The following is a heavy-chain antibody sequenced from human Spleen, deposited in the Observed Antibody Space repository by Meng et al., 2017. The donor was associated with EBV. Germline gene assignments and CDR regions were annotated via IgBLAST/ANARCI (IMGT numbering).Heavy chain of an antibody. Sequence: QPRDGGPGPVKPSGTLSPTVRFPGYYISCFSFWGWVRQPTGRGLDWIGSVHYTGSTYYSPSLKSRVTVSVDTCKNQFSLRLTSVTAADTAVYYCARPFPSWQSPRLDPFGAWGQGTLVTVSS. CDR1: GYYISCFSF. CDR3: ARPFPSWQSPRLDPFGA. CDR2: VHYTGST. D-gene: IGHD6-19*01. V-gene: IGHV4-38-2*01. J-gene: IGHJ5*02.